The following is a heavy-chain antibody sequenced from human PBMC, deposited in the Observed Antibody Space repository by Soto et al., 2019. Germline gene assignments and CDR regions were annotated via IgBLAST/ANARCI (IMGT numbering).Heavy chain of an antibody. J-gene: IGHJ6*02. CDR2: IYWNDDK. D-gene: IGHD6-13*01. CDR1: GFSLSTSGVG. CDR3: AHRGAAAVLYCYYYGMDV. Sequence: GSGPTLVNPTQTLTLTCTFSGFSLSTSGVGVGWIRQPPGKALEWLALIYWNDDKRYSPSLKSRLTITKDNSKNQVVLTMTNMDPVDTATYYCAHRGAAAVLYCYYYGMDVWGQGTTVTVSS. V-gene: IGHV2-5*01.